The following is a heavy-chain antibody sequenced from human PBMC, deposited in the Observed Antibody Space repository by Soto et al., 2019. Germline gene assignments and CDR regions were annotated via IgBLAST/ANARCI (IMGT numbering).Heavy chain of an antibody. CDR1: GFTFSGHW. CDR2: IKQGGSEK. CDR3: ARDMGVAVAGRGLYDY. Sequence: EVQLVESGGGLVQPGGSLRLSCAASGFTFSGHWMSWVRQVPGKGLEWVANIKQGGSEKYYVDSVKGRFTISRDNAKNSLHLEMNSLGVEDTAMSYCARDMGVAVAGRGLYDYWGQGTLVTVSS. J-gene: IGHJ4*02. V-gene: IGHV3-7*01. D-gene: IGHD6-19*01.